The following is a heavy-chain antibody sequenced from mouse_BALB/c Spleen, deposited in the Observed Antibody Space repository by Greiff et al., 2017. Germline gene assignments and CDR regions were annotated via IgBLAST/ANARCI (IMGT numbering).Heavy chain of an antibody. V-gene: IGHV14-3*02. CDR2: IDPANGNT. D-gene: IGHD2-14*01. CDR1: GFNIKDTY. J-gene: IGHJ2*01. Sequence: VQLQQSGAELVKPGASVKLSCTASGFNIKDTYMHWVKQRPEQGLEWIGRIDPANGNTKYDPKFQGKATITADTSSNTAYLQLSSLTSEDTAVYYCARGVPRGYFDYWGQGTTLTVSS. CDR3: ARGVPRGYFDY.